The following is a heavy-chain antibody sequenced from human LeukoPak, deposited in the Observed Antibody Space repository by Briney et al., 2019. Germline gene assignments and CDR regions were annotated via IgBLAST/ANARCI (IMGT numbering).Heavy chain of an antibody. CDR2: INHSGST. D-gene: IGHD3-16*02. CDR1: GGSFSGYY. J-gene: IGHJ5*02. Sequence: SETLSLTCAVYGGSFSGYYWSWIRQPPGKGLEWIGEINHSGSTCYNPSLKSRVTISVDTSKNHFSLKLTSVTAADTAVYYCARGGYDYVWGSYRHNWFDPWGQGTLVTVSS. V-gene: IGHV4-34*01. CDR3: ARGGYDYVWGSYRHNWFDP.